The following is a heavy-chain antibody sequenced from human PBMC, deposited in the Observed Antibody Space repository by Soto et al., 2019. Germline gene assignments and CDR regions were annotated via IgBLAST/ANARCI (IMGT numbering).Heavy chain of an antibody. V-gene: IGHV1-46*01. CDR1: GYTFTSYY. J-gene: IGHJ4*02. CDR2: INPSVGST. Sequence: QVQLVQSGAEVKKPGDSVKVSCKASGYTFTSYYMHWVRQAPGQGLEWMGIINPSVGSTSYAQRFHGRVTMTRDTSTSTVYLELSSLRPEDTAVYYCARELRATGFDYWGQGTLVTVSS. CDR3: ARELRATGFDY. D-gene: IGHD1-26*01.